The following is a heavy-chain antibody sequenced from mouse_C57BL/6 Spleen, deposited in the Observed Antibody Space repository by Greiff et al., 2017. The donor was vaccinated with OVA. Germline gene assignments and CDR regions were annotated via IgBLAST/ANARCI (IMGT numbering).Heavy chain of an antibody. CDR1: GYTFTSYW. V-gene: IGHV1-52*01. J-gene: IGHJ1*03. CDR2: IDPSDSET. Sequence: QVQLQQPGAELVRPGSSVKLSCKASGYTFTSYWMHWVKQRPIQGLEWIGNIDPSDSETHYNQKFKDKATLTVDKSSSTAYMQLSSLTSADSAVYYCARGDYYGSSPHFDVWGTGTTVTVSS. D-gene: IGHD1-1*01. CDR3: ARGDYYGSSPHFDV.